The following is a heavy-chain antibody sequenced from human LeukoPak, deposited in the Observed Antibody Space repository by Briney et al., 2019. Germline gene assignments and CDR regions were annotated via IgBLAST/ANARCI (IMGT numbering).Heavy chain of an antibody. CDR3: ARAGYCSGGSCYEFDP. Sequence: SETLSLTCAVYGGSFSGYYWSWIRQPPGKGLEWIGEINHSGSTNYNPSLKSRVTISVDTSKNQFSLKLSSVTAADTAVYYCARAGYCSGGSCYEFDPWGQGTLVTVSS. CDR2: INHSGST. CDR1: GGSFSGYY. D-gene: IGHD2-15*01. V-gene: IGHV4-34*01. J-gene: IGHJ5*02.